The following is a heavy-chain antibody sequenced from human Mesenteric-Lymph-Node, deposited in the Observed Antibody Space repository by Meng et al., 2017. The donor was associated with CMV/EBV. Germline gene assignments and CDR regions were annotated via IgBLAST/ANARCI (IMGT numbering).Heavy chain of an antibody. D-gene: IGHD3-22*01. CDR3: AKDWGGYYYDISGPFNF. CDR1: FTFNNYA. J-gene: IGHJ4*02. V-gene: IGHV3-23*01. CDR2: ISRSGDTT. Sequence: FTFNNYAMNWVRQAPGKGLEWVSAISRSGDTTYYADSVRGRFTISRDNSMNTLYLQMNSLRAEDTAVYFCAKDWGGYYYDISGPFNFWGQGTLVTVSS.